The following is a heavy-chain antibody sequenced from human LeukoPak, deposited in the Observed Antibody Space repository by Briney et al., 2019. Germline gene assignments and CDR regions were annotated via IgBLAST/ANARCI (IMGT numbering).Heavy chain of an antibody. CDR1: GFIFSSYS. Sequence: GGSLRLSCAASGFIFSSYSMNWVRQAPGKGLEWVSSISNSNSYIYYADSVKGRFTISRDNAKNSLYLQMNSLRAEDTAMYYCARQGSGFAPKYYFYMDVWGKGTTVTVSS. CDR2: ISNSNSYI. CDR3: ARQGSGFAPKYYFYMDV. V-gene: IGHV3-21*01. D-gene: IGHD3-10*01. J-gene: IGHJ6*03.